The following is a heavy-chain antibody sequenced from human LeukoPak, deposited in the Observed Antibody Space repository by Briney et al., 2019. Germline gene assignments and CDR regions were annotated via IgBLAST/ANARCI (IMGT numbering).Heavy chain of an antibody. CDR2: IIPIFGTA. Sequence: SVKVSCKASGGTFSSYAISWVRQAPGQGLEWMGGIIPIFGTANYAQKFQGRVTITADESTSTAYMELSSLRSEDTAVYYCARDLYCGGDCYNCFDPWGQGTLVTVSS. CDR1: GGTFSSYA. D-gene: IGHD2-21*01. J-gene: IGHJ5*02. CDR3: ARDLYCGGDCYNCFDP. V-gene: IGHV1-69*13.